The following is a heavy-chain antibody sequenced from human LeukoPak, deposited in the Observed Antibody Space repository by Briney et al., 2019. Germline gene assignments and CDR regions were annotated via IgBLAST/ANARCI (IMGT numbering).Heavy chain of an antibody. D-gene: IGHD1-26*01. V-gene: IGHV1-58*01. CDR3: AAEMGGTLVGLGGHFDH. CDR2: IVVGSGNT. J-gene: IGHJ4*02. CDR1: GFTFTSSA. Sequence: TSVMVSCKASGFTFTSSAVQWVRQARGQRLEWIGWIVVGSGNTNYAQKSQERVTITRDKSTSTAYMELSSLRSEDTAVYYCAAEMGGTLVGLGGHFDHWGQGTLVTVSS.